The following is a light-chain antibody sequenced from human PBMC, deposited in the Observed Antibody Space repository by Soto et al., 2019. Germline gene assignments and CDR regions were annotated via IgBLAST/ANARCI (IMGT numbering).Light chain of an antibody. CDR3: QQRSNWPSIT. Sequence: ENEVAQARASISVSPGDRAALSRRASQSVSSNLAWYQQKPGQAPRPLIYGASNRATGIPARFSGSGSGTDFTLTISSLEPEDFAVYYCQQRSNWPSITFGQGARLEI. CDR2: GAS. CDR1: QSVSSN. V-gene: IGKV3-11*01. J-gene: IGKJ5*01.